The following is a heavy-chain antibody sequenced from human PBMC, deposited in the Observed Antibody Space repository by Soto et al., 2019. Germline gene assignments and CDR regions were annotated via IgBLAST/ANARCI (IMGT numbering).Heavy chain of an antibody. J-gene: IGHJ4*02. CDR2: ISYDGSNK. V-gene: IGHV3-30-3*01. D-gene: IGHD4-17*01. CDR3: ARGPTTVINSDGY. CDR1: GFTFSSYA. Sequence: SLRLSCAASGFTFSSYAMHWVRQAPGKGLEWVAVISYDGSNKYYADSVKGRFTISRDNSKNTLYLQMNSLRAEDTAVYYCARGPTTVINSDGYWGQGTLVTVSS.